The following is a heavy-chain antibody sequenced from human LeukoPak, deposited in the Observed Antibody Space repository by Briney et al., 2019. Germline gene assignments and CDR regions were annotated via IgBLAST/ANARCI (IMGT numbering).Heavy chain of an antibody. D-gene: IGHD6-13*01. Sequence: ASVKVSCKASGYTFTSYAMHWVRQAPGQRLEWMGWINAGNGNAKYSQKFQGRVTITRDTSASTAYMELSSLRSEDTAVYYCASRYSSSWDYFDYWGQGTLVTVSS. V-gene: IGHV1-3*01. J-gene: IGHJ4*02. CDR3: ASRYSSSWDYFDY. CDR1: GYTFTSYA. CDR2: INAGNGNA.